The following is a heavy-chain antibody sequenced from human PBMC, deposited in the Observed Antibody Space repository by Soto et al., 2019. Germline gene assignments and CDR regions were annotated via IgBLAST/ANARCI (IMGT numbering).Heavy chain of an antibody. Sequence: HPGGSLRLSCAASGFIFSDYEINWVRQAPGKGLEWVSYISGSGLTIYYADSVKGRFTISRDNAKNSLYLQMNSLGVEDTAVYYCARGPYRNTYNWFDSWGQGTLVTVSS. D-gene: IGHD5-12*01. CDR3: ARGPYRNTYNWFDS. V-gene: IGHV3-48*03. CDR1: GFIFSDYE. CDR2: ISGSGLTI. J-gene: IGHJ5*02.